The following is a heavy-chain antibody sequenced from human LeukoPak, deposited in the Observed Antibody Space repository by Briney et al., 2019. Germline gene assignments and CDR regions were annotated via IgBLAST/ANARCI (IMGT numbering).Heavy chain of an antibody. J-gene: IGHJ4*02. V-gene: IGHV3-23*01. Sequence: PGGSLRLSCAASGFTFSTYAMSWVRQAPGKGLEWVSAISGSGGSTYYADSVKGRFTISRDISKNTLYLQMNSLRAEDTAVYYCAKCGYIVATIFNWGQGTLVTVSS. CDR3: AKCGYIVATIFN. D-gene: IGHD5-12*01. CDR2: ISGSGGST. CDR1: GFTFSTYA.